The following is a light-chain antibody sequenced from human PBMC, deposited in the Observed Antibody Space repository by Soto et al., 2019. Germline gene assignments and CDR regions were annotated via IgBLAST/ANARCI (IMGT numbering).Light chain of an antibody. J-gene: IGLJ2*01. V-gene: IGLV1-40*01. CDR2: GNS. CDR1: SSNIGAGYD. Sequence: SVLTQPPSVSGAPGQRVTISCTGSSSNIGAGYDVHWYQQLPGTAPNLLIYGNSNRPSWVPDRFSGSKSGTSASLAITGIKDEDEADYYCQSYDSSLSGLVFGGGTKLTVL. CDR3: QSYDSSLSGLV.